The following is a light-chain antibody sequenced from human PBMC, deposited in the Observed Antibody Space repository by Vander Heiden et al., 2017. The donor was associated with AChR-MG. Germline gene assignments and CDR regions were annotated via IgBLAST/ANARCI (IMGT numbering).Light chain of an antibody. CDR2: KDS. J-gene: IGLJ3*02. CDR3: QSADSSGTNCV. CDR1: ALPKQY. V-gene: IGLV3-25*03. Sequence: SYELTQPPSVSVSPGQTARITCSGDALPKQYAYWYQQKPGQAPVLVIYKDSERPSGIPERFSGSSSGTTVTLTISGVQAEDEADYYCQSADSSGTNCVFGGGTKLTGL.